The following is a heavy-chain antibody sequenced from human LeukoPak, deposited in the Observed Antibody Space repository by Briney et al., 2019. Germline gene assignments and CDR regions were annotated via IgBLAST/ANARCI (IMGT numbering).Heavy chain of an antibody. Sequence: QPGGSLSLSCAAYGLTFSSYTMSWVRQAPGKGLEWVSTLTTSDGNTYYADSVKGRFTVSRDNSKNTLFLQMNSLRAEDTAVYYCAKDGGLWVSAHWGDSWGRGNLVTVSS. J-gene: IGHJ4*02. CDR1: GLTFSSYT. V-gene: IGHV3-23*01. CDR2: LTTSDGNT. CDR3: AKDGGLWVSAHWGDS. D-gene: IGHD7-27*01.